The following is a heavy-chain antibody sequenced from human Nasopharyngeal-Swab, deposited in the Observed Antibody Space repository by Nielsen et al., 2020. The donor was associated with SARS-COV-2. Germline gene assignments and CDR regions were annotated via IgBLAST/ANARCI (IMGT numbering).Heavy chain of an antibody. Sequence: SGPTLVKPTQTLTLTCTFSGFSLSTNGVGVGWIRQPPGKALEWLALIYWDDDKRYSPSLKSRLTITKDTSKNQVVLTMTNMDPVDTATYYCAHRLAAYSGPYFDYWGQGTLVTVSS. CDR1: GFSLSTNGVG. CDR3: AHRLAAYSGPYFDY. D-gene: IGHD2-15*01. V-gene: IGHV2-5*02. CDR2: IYWDDDK. J-gene: IGHJ4*02.